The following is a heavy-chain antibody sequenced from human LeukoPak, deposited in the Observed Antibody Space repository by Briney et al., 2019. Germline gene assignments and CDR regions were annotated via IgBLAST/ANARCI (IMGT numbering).Heavy chain of an antibody. J-gene: IGHJ4*02. CDR3: VSLGYSSSSVRY. CDR2: ISYDGGNK. D-gene: IGHD6-6*01. Sequence: GGSLRLSCAASGSTVRSNYMSWVRQAPGKGLKWVAIISYDGGNKYYTDSVKGRFTISRDNSKNTLYLQMNSLRAEDTAVYFCVSLGYSSSSVRYWGQGTLVTVSS. CDR1: GSTVRSNY. V-gene: IGHV3-30*03.